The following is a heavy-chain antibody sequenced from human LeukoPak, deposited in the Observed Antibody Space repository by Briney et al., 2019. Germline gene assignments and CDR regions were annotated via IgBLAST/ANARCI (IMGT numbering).Heavy chain of an antibody. Sequence: GASVKVSCKASGGTFSSYAISWVRQAPGQGLEWMGGIIPIFGTANYAQKFQGRVTITADESTSTAYMELSSLRSEDTAVYYCATSPRPIYCSSTSCYYWFDPWGQGTLVTVSS. J-gene: IGHJ5*02. CDR2: IIPIFGTA. CDR1: GGTFSSYA. CDR3: ATSPRPIYCSSTSCYYWFDP. D-gene: IGHD2-2*01. V-gene: IGHV1-69*13.